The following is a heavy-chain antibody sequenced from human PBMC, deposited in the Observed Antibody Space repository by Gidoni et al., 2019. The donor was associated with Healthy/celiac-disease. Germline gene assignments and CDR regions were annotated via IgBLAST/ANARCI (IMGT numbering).Heavy chain of an antibody. V-gene: IGHV5-10-1*03. CDR3: ARQPGDAQPIDY. Sequence: EVQLVQSGAEVKKPGDSLRISGKGSGYSFTGYWISWVRQMPGKGLEWMGRIDPSDSYTNYSPSFQGHVTISADKSISTAYLQWSSLKASDTAMYYCARQPGDAQPIDYWGQGTLVTVSS. CDR1: GYSFTGYW. CDR2: IDPSDSYT. J-gene: IGHJ4*02. D-gene: IGHD2-21*01.